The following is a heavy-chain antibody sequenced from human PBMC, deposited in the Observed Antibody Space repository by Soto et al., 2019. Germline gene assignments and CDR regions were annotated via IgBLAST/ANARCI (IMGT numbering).Heavy chain of an antibody. V-gene: IGHV1-69*01. Sequence: QVQLVQSGAEVKKPGSSVKVSCKASGGTFSNYAISWVRQAPGQGLEWMGGIVPMFGTATYVQKFQDRVKITADDSTSTAYLELSSLRSEDTAVYYCARDHRLTTGEIDCWGQGTLVVVSS. CDR1: GGTFSNYA. CDR3: ARDHRLTTGEIDC. J-gene: IGHJ4*02. CDR2: IVPMFGTA. D-gene: IGHD4-17*01.